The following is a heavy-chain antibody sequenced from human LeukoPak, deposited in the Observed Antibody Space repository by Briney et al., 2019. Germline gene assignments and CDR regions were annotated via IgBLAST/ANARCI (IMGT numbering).Heavy chain of an antibody. CDR1: GYTFTSYG. J-gene: IGHJ4*02. CDR3: ARTPARYCSSTSCRILDY. V-gene: IGHV1-18*01. D-gene: IGHD2-2*01. CDR2: ISAYNGNT. Sequence: AAVHVSCKAPGYTFTSYGTSCVRQATGQGLEWMGWISAYNGNTNCAQKLQGRVTMTTDTSTSTAYMELRSLRSDDTAVYYCARTPARYCSSTSCRILDYWGQGTLVTVSA.